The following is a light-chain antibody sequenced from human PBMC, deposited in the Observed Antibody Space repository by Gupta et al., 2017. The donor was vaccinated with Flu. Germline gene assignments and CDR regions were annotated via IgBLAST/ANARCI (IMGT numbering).Light chain of an antibody. CDR2: QER. Sequence: VSPGQTANITCSGDKLGDKYVCWYRQKPGQSPVLVMYQERKRPSGIPERYSGSNSANTATLTISGTQAMDEADYYCQVWHSATVFGTGTKVTVL. CDR3: QVWHSATV. V-gene: IGLV3-1*01. J-gene: IGLJ1*01. CDR1: KLGDKY.